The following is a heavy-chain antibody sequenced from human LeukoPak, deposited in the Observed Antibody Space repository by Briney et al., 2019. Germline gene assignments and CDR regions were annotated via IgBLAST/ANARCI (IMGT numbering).Heavy chain of an antibody. CDR3: ARASSGWDEVYFDY. Sequence: GGSLRLSCAASGFTFSSYAMHWVRQAPGKGLEWVAVISYDGSNKYYADSVKGRFTISRDNSKNTLYLQMNSLRAEDTAVYYCARASSGWDEVYFDYGGQGTLVTVSS. V-gene: IGHV3-30*04. D-gene: IGHD6-19*01. CDR1: GFTFSSYA. J-gene: IGHJ4*02. CDR2: ISYDGSNK.